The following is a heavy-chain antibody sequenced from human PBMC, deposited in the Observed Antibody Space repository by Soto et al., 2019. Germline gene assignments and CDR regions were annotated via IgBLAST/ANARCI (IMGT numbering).Heavy chain of an antibody. J-gene: IGHJ4*02. Sequence: GGSLTLSCAASGFTFRNAWMNWVRQAPGKGLEWVGRIKRDTDGGTTDYAAPVKGRFTISRDDSKNTVYLQMNSLKTEDTAVYYCATEGHSSGWGWWAYWGQGT. V-gene: IGHV3-15*07. CDR1: GFTFRNAW. CDR3: ATEGHSSGWGWWAY. CDR2: IKRDTDGGTT. D-gene: IGHD6-19*01.